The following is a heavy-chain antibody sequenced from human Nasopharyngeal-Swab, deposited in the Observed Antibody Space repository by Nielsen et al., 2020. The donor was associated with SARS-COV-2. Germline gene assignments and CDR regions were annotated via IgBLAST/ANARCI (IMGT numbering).Heavy chain of an antibody. J-gene: IGHJ3*02. CDR3: ARNINDYGDYHGVLDI. CDR1: GFSLNTSAMC. Sequence: CGPTPVKPRQTLTLTCTFSGFSLNTSAMCVGWIRQPPGKSLEWLARIDWDDDKYYSTSLKTRLTISKVTSKNQVVLTMTNMDPVDTATYYCARNINDYGDYHGVLDIWGQGTMVTVSS. CDR2: IDWDDDK. D-gene: IGHD4-17*01. V-gene: IGHV2-70*11.